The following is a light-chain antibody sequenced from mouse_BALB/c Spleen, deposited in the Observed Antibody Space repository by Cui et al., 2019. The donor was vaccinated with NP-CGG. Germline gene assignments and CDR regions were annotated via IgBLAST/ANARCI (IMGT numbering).Light chain of an antibody. V-gene: IGLV1*01. CDR2: GTN. CDR3: ALGDSNHWG. J-gene: IGLJ1*01. Sequence: QAVVTQESALTTSPGETVTLTCRSSTGAVTTSNYANWVQEKPDHLFTGLIGGTNNRVPGVPARFSGSLIGDKAALTITGAQTEDEAIYFCALGDSNHWGFGGGTILTAL. CDR1: TGAVTTSNY.